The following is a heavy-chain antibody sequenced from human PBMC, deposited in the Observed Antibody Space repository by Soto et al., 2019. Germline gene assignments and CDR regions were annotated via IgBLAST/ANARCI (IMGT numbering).Heavy chain of an antibody. Sequence: QVQLQESGPGLVKPSQTLSLTCTVSGGSINSGGYCWSWTRQHPGKGLVWIGCISYGGSTSYNPSRTSRVTISVDTSKNQFSLKLTSVTAADTAVYYCSRGILVWGQGALITVSS. J-gene: IGHJ4*02. V-gene: IGHV4-31*03. CDR1: GGSINSGGYC. D-gene: IGHD5-18*01. CDR3: SRGILV. CDR2: ISYGGST.